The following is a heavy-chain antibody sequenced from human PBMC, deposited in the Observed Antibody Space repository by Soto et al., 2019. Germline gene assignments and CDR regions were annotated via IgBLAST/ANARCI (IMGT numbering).Heavy chain of an antibody. D-gene: IGHD3-22*01. J-gene: IGHJ5*02. CDR1: GYTFTSYA. CDR3: ARDEYYDSSGYDWFDP. Sequence: ASVKVSCKASGYTFTSYAMHWVLQAPGQRLEWMGWINAGNGNTKYSQKFQGRVTITRDTSASTAYMELSSLRSEDTAVYYCARDEYYDSSGYDWFDPWGQGTLVTVSS. CDR2: INAGNGNT. V-gene: IGHV1-3*01.